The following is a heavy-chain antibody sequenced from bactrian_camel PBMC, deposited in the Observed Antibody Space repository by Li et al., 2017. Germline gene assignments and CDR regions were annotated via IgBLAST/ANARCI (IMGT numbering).Heavy chain of an antibody. V-gene: IGHV3S6*01. J-gene: IGHJ6*01. CDR2: IYSDGSNT. CDR1: GFSISYYS. D-gene: IGHD1*01. Sequence: VQLVESGGGLVQPGGSLRLSCAASGFSISYYSMTWVRQAPGKGLEWVSRIYSDGSNTYYADSVKGRFTLSRDNAKNTVYLHMNSLKPEDTAVYYCVPITVASGAWGEFGSWGQGTQVTVS. CDR3: VPITVASGAWGEFGS.